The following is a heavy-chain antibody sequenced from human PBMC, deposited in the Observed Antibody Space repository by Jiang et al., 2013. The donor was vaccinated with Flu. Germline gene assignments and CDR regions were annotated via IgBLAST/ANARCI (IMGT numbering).Heavy chain of an antibody. D-gene: IGHD6-13*01. Sequence: TLSLTCTVSGGSISSYYWSWIRQPPGKGLEWIGYIYYSGNTNYNPSLKSRLTVSVDKSKNQLSLRLTSVTAADTAVYYCARDSSTWPRRFDYWGQGTLVSVSS. CDR1: GGSISSYY. J-gene: IGHJ4*02. CDR2: IYYSGNT. CDR3: ARDSSTWPRRFDY. V-gene: IGHV4-59*01.